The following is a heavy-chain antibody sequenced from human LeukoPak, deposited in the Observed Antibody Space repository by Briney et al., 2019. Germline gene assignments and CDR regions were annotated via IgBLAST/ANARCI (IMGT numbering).Heavy chain of an antibody. V-gene: IGHV1-69*13. CDR3: ARDPPVYYDS. J-gene: IGHJ3*01. Sequence: SVKVSCKASGGTLSSYAISWVRQAPGQGVEWMGGIIPIFGTANYAQKFQGRVTITADESTSTAYMELSSLRSEDTAVYYCARDPPVYYDSWGQGTMVTVSS. CDR2: IIPIFGTA. CDR1: GGTLSSYA. D-gene: IGHD3-3*01.